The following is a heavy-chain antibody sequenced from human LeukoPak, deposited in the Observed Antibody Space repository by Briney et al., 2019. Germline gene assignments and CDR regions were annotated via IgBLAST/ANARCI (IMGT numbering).Heavy chain of an antibody. CDR2: IYYSGNT. CDR1: GTSISSSY. J-gene: IGHJ3*01. V-gene: IGHV4-59*08. D-gene: IGHD4-23*01. Sequence: PSETLSLTCIVSGTSISSSYWSWIRQPPGKGLEWIGYIYYSGNTKNNPSLNSRGTISLDESKNQVSLKLRSVTAADTAVYYCAKYRVDSDGNAGGDDAFDVWGQGTMVTVSS. CDR3: AKYRVDSDGNAGGDDAFDV.